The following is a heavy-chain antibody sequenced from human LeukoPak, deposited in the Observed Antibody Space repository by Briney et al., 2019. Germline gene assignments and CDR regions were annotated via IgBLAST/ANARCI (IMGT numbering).Heavy chain of an antibody. Sequence: PSQTLSLTCTVSGGSISSGDYSWSWIRQPPGKGLEWIGYIYYSGSTYYNPSLKSRVTISVDTSKNQFSLKLSSVTAADTAVYYCARGNRSEHDSENYYYYGMDVWGQGTTVTVSS. CDR2: IYYSGST. J-gene: IGHJ6*02. D-gene: IGHD1-1*01. V-gene: IGHV4-30-4*01. CDR3: ARGNRSEHDSENYYYYGMDV. CDR1: GGSISSGDYS.